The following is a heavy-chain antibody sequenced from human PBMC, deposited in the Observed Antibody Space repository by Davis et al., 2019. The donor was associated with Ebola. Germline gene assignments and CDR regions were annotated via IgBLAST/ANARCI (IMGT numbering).Heavy chain of an antibody. CDR3: ARPLYPTSSTRYCDFSL. J-gene: IGHJ2*01. CDR2: MHPRNSDT. V-gene: IGHV5-51*01. Sequence: GESLKISCKASGYTFTDYWIGWVRQMPGKGLEWMGLMHPRNSDTRYSPSFLGQVTISADKSTSTTYLQWSSLKDSDTAIYYCARPLYPTSSTRYCDFSLWGRGTLVTVSS. CDR1: GYTFTDYW. D-gene: IGHD2-2*01.